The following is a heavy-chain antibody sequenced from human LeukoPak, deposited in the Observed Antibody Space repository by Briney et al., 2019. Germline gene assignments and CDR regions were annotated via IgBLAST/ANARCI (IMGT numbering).Heavy chain of an antibody. CDR1: GGSISSAGYY. Sequence: PSQTLSLTCTVSGGSISSAGYYWRWIRQHPGKGREWIEYFYYSGSTYYTQSLKSRLTVTVNTTKNKYSLKLSSVTAADTAVYYCARATYYYDSSGYSSPYYYFDYWGQGTLVTVSS. J-gene: IGHJ4*02. CDR3: ARATYYYDSSGYSSPYYYFDY. CDR2: FYYSGST. D-gene: IGHD3-22*01. V-gene: IGHV4-31*03.